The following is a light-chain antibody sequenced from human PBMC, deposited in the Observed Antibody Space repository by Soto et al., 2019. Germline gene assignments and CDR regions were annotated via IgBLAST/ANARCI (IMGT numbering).Light chain of an antibody. J-gene: IGKJ1*01. CDR3: QQYGSSPRT. CDR2: GAS. V-gene: IGKV3-20*01. CDR1: QSVDSNY. Sequence: EIFLTQSPGPLSLSPGERATLSCRASQSVDSNYLAWYQQKPGQAPRLLIYGASSRATGIPDRFSGSGSGTDFTLTISRLEPEDFAVYYCQQYGSSPRTFGQGTKVDIK.